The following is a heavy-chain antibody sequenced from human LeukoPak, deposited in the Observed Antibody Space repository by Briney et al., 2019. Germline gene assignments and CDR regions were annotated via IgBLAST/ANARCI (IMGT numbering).Heavy chain of an antibody. Sequence: GASVKVSCKASGYTFTSYGISWVRQAPGQGLEWMGWISAYNGNTNYAQKLQGRVTMTTDTSTSTAYTELRSLRSDDTAVYYCARCWFSVVVPAPSLRFDPWGQGTLVTVSS. J-gene: IGHJ5*02. CDR1: GYTFTSYG. CDR2: ISAYNGNT. V-gene: IGHV1-18*01. CDR3: ARCWFSVVVPAPSLRFDP. D-gene: IGHD2-2*01.